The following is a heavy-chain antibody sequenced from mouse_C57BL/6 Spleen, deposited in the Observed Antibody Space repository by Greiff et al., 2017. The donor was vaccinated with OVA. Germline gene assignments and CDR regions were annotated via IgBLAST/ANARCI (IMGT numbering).Heavy chain of an antibody. CDR1: GFTFSSYA. D-gene: IGHD3-3*01. CDR3: ARRARENSEGDLED. CDR2: LSDGGSYT. Sequence: EVQLVESGGGLVKPGGSLKLSCAASGFTFSSYAMSWVRQTPEKRLEWVATLSDGGSYTSYPAHVKGRFTISRDHAKNHLYLHMSHLTSEDTAVYYCARRARENSEGDLEDWGTGTTVTVSS. J-gene: IGHJ1*03. V-gene: IGHV5-4*01.